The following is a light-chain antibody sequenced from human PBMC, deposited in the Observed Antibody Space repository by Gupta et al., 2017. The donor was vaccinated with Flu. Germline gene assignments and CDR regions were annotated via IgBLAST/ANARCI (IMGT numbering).Light chain of an antibody. Sequence: IELTQSPSSLSASVGDRVTITCRASQGVIIYLNWYHQRPGKAPQLLIFGASNLESGVPSRFSGRGSGTDFALTISRLQPEDSGTYFCQQTDCSPNTFGRGTKVEI. CDR3: QQTDCSPNT. CDR1: QGVIIY. CDR2: GAS. V-gene: IGKV1-39*01. J-gene: IGKJ4*01.